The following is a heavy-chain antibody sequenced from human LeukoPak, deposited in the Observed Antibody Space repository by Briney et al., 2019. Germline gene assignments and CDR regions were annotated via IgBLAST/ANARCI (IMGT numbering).Heavy chain of an antibody. J-gene: IGHJ4*02. Sequence: SETLSLTCTVSGGSISSYYWSWVRQPAGKGLEWIGRIYSSGSTDYSPSLKSRVTMSVDTSKNQFSLKLSSVTAADTAVYYCVRYGSGSLVLWGQGTLVTVSS. V-gene: IGHV4-4*07. CDR3: VRYGSGSLVL. CDR1: GGSISSYY. CDR2: IYSSGST. D-gene: IGHD3-10*01.